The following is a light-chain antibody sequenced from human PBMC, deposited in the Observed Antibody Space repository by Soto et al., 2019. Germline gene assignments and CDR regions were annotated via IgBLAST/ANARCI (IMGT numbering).Light chain of an antibody. CDR1: QSVTNN. J-gene: IGKJ5*01. V-gene: IGKV3D-15*01. Sequence: EIVMTQSPATLSVSPGESATLSCRASQSVTNNLAWYQQRPGQAPRLLIYLASTRAPGIPARFSGSGSGTEFTLPISSLQSEDFAVYYCQQYNNWPPVTFGQGTRLDIK. CDR3: QQYNNWPPVT. CDR2: LAS.